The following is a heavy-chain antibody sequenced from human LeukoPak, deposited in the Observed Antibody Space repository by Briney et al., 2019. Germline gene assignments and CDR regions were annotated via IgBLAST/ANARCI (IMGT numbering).Heavy chain of an antibody. V-gene: IGHV1-2*02. CDR1: GYTFIGYS. CDR3: ARDRDVFDY. CDR2: INPNSGGT. Sequence: ASVKVSCKASGYTFIGYSIHWVRQAPGQGLEWMGWINPNSGGTNYAQKFQGRVTMTRDTSISTAYMELSRLKSDDTAVYYCARDRDVFDYWGQGTLVTVSS. J-gene: IGHJ4*02.